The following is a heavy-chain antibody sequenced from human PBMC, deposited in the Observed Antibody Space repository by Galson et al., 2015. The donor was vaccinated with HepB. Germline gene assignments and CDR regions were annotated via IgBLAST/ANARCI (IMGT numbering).Heavy chain of an antibody. J-gene: IGHJ6*01. V-gene: IGHV1-46*01. CDR2: INPSDGRT. Sequence: SVKVSCKASGYTFTSFYVEWVRQAPGQGLEWMGIINPSDGRTNSAQKFQDRVTLTRDTSTSTVYMELSSLTSEDTAVYYCSLWCVDYFHATDVWGQGTTVAVSS. D-gene: IGHD3-3*01. CDR3: SLWCVDYFHATDV. CDR1: GYTFTSFY.